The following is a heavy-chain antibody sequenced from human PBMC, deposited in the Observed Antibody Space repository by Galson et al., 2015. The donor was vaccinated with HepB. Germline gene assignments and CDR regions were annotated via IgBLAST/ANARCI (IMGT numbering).Heavy chain of an antibody. J-gene: IGHJ4*02. V-gene: IGHV1-18*01. D-gene: IGHD3-22*01. CDR2: ISAYNGNT. CDR3: ARGYYDSSGYYYGYYFDY. CDR1: GYTFTSYG. Sequence: VKVSCKASGYTFTSYGISWVRQAPGQGLEWMGWISAYNGNTNYAQKLQGRVTMTTDTSTSTAYMELRSLRSDDTAVYYCARGYYDSSGYYYGYYFDYWGQGTLVTVSS.